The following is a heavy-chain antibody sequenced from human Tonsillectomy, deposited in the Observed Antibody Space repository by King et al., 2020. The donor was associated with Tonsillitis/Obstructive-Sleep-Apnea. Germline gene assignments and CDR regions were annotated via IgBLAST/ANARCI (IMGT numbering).Heavy chain of an antibody. CDR2: ISYDGSHK. CDR1: GFTFSTYG. J-gene: IGHJ6*02. D-gene: IGHD3-3*01. CDR3: VVGFLDWLPLVHSMDV. V-gene: IGHV3-30*03. Sequence: VQLVESGGGVVQPGRSLRLSCAASGFTFSTYGMHWVRQAPGKGLEWVAVISYDGSHKYYADSVKGRFTISRDNSKNTLYLQMNSLRAEDTAVYYCVVGFLDWLPLVHSMDVWGQGTTVTVSS.